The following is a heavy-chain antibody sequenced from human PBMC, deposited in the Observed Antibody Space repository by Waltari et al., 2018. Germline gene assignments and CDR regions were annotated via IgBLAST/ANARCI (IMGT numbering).Heavy chain of an antibody. V-gene: IGHV3-73*01. CDR2: IRSRFKGDAT. CDR3: IRPFEMGID. D-gene: IGHD7-27*01. Sequence: EVQLVESGGALVQPGGSLRLSCAASGPIIRDNAIHWVRQASGKGPGLVGRIRSRFKGDATAYGESVQGRFTISRDDSKNTVYLEMNSLKTDDTAVYYCIRPFEMGIDWGQGTLVTVSS. CDR1: GPIIRDNA. J-gene: IGHJ4*02.